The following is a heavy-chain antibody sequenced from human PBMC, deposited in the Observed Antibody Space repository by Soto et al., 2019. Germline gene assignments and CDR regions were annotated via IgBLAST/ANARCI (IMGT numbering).Heavy chain of an antibody. D-gene: IGHD6-19*01. CDR2: SSSRSSTI. Sequence: PGGSLRLSCAASGFTFNNYAMYWVRQAPGRGLEWVSYSSSRSSTIYHAESVKGRFTISRDNAKNSLYLQMDSLRDEDTAVYFCARAIAVGSTSLDYWGLGTRVTVSS. CDR3: ARAIAVGSTSLDY. V-gene: IGHV3-48*02. CDR1: GFTFNNYA. J-gene: IGHJ4*02.